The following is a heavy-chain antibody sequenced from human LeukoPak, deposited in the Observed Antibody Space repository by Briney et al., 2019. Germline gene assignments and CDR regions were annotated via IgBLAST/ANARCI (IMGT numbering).Heavy chain of an antibody. J-gene: IGHJ3*02. CDR1: GGSISSYY. D-gene: IGHD3-22*01. Sequence: SETLSLTCTVSGGSISSYYWSWIRQPPGKGLEWIGEIYHSGTTYYNPSLKSRVTISVDTSKNQFSLKLSSVTSADTAVYYCARGCYDSSGYYYVDAFDIWGQGTMVTVSS. CDR3: ARGCYDSSGYYYVDAFDI. V-gene: IGHV4-59*08. CDR2: IYHSGTT.